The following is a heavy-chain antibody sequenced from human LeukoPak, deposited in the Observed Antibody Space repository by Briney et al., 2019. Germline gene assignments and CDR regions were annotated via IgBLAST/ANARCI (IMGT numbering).Heavy chain of an antibody. V-gene: IGHV3-43*01. J-gene: IGHJ5*02. CDR3: AKHIGAPPRIVVVVEYNSFDP. CDR1: GFTFGDYT. Sequence: GGSLRLSCAASGFTFGDYTMHWVRQAPGKGLEWVSLISWDGGSTYYADSVKGRFTISRDNSKNSLYLQMKSLRTEDTALYYCAKHIGAPPRIVVVVEYNSFDPWGQGTLVTVSS. D-gene: IGHD3-22*01. CDR2: ISWDGGST.